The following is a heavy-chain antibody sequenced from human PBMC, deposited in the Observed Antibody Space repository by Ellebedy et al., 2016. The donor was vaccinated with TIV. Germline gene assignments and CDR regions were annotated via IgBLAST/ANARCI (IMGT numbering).Heavy chain of an antibody. CDR1: GYSFTNYV. Sequence: AASVQVSCKASGYSFTNYVMHWVRQAPGQRLEWMGWINADNGYTKYSQQFQGRVTMTRDTSTMTVYMELSSLKSEDTAVYYCARDAIPLDYWGLGTLVTVAS. V-gene: IGHV1-3*01. CDR3: ARDAIPLDY. CDR2: INADNGYT. J-gene: IGHJ4*02.